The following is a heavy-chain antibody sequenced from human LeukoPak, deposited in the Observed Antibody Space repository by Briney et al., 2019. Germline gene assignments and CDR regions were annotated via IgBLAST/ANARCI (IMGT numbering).Heavy chain of an antibody. J-gene: IGHJ4*02. V-gene: IGHV4-30-2*01. CDR3: ARAQLLWFGELLSPVFDY. D-gene: IGHD3-10*01. CDR1: GGSISSGGYS. CDR2: IYHSGST. Sequence: PSETLSLTCAVSGGSISSGGYSWSWIRQPPGKGLEWIGYIYHSGSTYYNPSLKSRVTISVDRSKNQVSLKLSSVTAADTAVYYCARAQLLWFGELLSPVFDYWGQGTLVTVSS.